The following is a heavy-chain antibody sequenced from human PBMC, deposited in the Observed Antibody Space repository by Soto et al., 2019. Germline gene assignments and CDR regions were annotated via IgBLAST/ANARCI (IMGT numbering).Heavy chain of an antibody. D-gene: IGHD3-22*01. Sequence: PGGSLRLSCAASGFTFSGYAMSWVRQAPGKGLEWVSAISGSGGSTYYADSVKGRFTISRDNSKNTLYLQMNSLRAEDTAVYYCAKVGGNYYDSSGYYPEFDYWGQGTLVTVSS. J-gene: IGHJ4*02. CDR2: ISGSGGST. V-gene: IGHV3-23*01. CDR1: GFTFSGYA. CDR3: AKVGGNYYDSSGYYPEFDY.